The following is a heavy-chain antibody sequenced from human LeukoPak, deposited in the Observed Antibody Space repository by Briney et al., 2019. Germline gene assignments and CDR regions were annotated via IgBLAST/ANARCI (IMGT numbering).Heavy chain of an antibody. CDR1: GGSFSGFY. CDR3: ARGRGPGYDSYMDV. Sequence: KASETLSLTCAVFGGSFSGFYCSWIRQPPGKGLEWIGEINHSGSTNYNPSLKSRVTISVDTSKNQFSLKLSSVTAADTAVYYCARGRGPGYDSYMDVWGKGTTVTVSS. V-gene: IGHV4-34*01. D-gene: IGHD3-10*01. CDR2: INHSGST. J-gene: IGHJ6*03.